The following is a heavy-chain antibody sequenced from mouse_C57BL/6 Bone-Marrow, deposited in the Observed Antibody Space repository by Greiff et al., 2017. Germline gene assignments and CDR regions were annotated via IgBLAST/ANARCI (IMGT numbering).Heavy chain of an antibody. CDR3: ARELGRDVDY. V-gene: IGHV5-4*01. D-gene: IGHD4-1*01. CDR2: ISDGGSYT. J-gene: IGHJ2*01. Sequence: EVNLVESGGGLVKPGGSLKLSCAASGFTFSSYAMSWVRQTPGKRLEWVATISDGGSYTYYPDNVKGRFTISRDNAKNNLYLQMSHLKSEDTAMYYCARELGRDVDYWGQGTTLTVSS. CDR1: GFTFSSYA.